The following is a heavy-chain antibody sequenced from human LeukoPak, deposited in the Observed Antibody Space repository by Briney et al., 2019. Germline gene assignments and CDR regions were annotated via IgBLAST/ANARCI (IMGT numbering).Heavy chain of an antibody. CDR3: AKLDRDGYIQPYYFDY. CDR1: GFTFSSYG. CDR2: ISGSGGST. D-gene: IGHD5-24*01. V-gene: IGHV3-23*01. J-gene: IGHJ4*02. Sequence: GGSLRLSCAASGFTFSSYGMSWVRQAPGKGLEWVSAISGSGGSTYYADSVKGRFTISRDNSKNTLYLQMNSLRAEDTAVYYCAKLDRDGYIQPYYFDYWGQGTLVTVSS.